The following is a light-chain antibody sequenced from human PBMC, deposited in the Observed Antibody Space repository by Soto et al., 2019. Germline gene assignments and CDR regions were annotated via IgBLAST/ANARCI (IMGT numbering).Light chain of an antibody. CDR2: DVS. J-gene: IGLJ3*02. CDR3: CSYAGTSLWV. Sequence: QSALTQPRSVSGSPGQSVTISCNGTSSDVGGYNYVSWYQQHPGKAPKLVIYDVSKRPSGVPDRFSGSKSGNTASLTISGLQAEDEADYYCCSYAGTSLWVFGGGTKLTVL. CDR1: SSDVGGYNY. V-gene: IGLV2-11*01.